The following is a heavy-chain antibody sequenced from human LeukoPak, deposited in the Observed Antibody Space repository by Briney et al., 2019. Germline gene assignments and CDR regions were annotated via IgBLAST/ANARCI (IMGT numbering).Heavy chain of an antibody. V-gene: IGHV3-23*01. CDR1: GFAVSSNY. Sequence: PGGSLRLSCAASGFAVSSNYMSWVRQAPGKGLEWVSAISGSGGSTYYADSVKGRFTISRDNSKNTLYLQMNSLRAEDTAVYYCAKDFWSGYYTGIHYFDYWGQGTLVTVSS. CDR3: AKDFWSGYYTGIHYFDY. CDR2: ISGSGGST. J-gene: IGHJ4*02. D-gene: IGHD3-3*01.